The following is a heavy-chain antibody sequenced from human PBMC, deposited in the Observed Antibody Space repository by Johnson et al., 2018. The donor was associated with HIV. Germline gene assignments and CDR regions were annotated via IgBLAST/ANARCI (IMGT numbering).Heavy chain of an antibody. CDR1: GFTFGDYA. CDR3: TRDLTESDAFDI. V-gene: IGHV3-49*04. Sequence: VQLVESGGGLVQPGRSLRLSCTASGFTFGDYAMSWVRQAPGKGLEWVGFIRSKAYGGTTEYAASVKGRFTIARDDSKSIAYLQMNSLKTEDTAVYYCTRDLTESDAFDIWGQGTMVTVSS. J-gene: IGHJ3*02. CDR2: IRSKAYGGTT.